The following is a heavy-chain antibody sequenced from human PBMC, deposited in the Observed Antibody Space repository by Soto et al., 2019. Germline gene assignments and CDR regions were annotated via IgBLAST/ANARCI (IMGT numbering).Heavy chain of an antibody. CDR3: AREGGRYFDWSDDAFDI. CDR1: GFTFSNSD. CDR2: ISYDGSNK. V-gene: IGHV3-30-3*01. D-gene: IGHD3-9*01. Sequence: GGSLRLSCAASGFTFSNSDMNWVHQAPGKGLEWVAVISYDGSNKYYADSVKGRFTISRDNSKNTLYLQMNSLRAEDTAVYYCAREGGRYFDWSDDAFDIWGQGTMVTVSS. J-gene: IGHJ3*02.